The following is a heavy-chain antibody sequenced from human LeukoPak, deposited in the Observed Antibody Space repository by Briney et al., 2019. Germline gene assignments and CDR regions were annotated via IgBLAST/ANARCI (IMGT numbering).Heavy chain of an antibody. V-gene: IGHV4-38-2*02. J-gene: IGHJ3*02. CDR1: DYSISSGYY. CDR2: IYYSGST. CDR3: ARQGTGTHAFDI. Sequence: PSETLSLTCTVSDYSISSGYYWGWIRQPPGKGLEWIGSIYYSGSTYYNPSLKSRVTISVDTSKNQFSLKLSSVTAADTAVYYCARQGTGTHAFDIWGQGTMVTVSS. D-gene: IGHD6-13*01.